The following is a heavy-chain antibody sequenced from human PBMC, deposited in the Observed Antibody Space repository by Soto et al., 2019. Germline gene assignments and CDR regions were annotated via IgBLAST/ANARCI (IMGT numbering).Heavy chain of an antibody. CDR2: VYYRGRS. J-gene: IGHJ4*02. Sequence: SCSLALSCAVCGGSVTNWGDDLGWIRQSPGKGLEWIGSVYYRGRSYSKSSVKSRVTISVDTSKNQFSLNLNSVTASDTAVYYCPTLNTFGSDNWGRATLVTVSS. D-gene: IGHD5-18*01. V-gene: IGHV4-39*01. CDR1: GGSVTNWGDD. CDR3: PTLNTFGSDN.